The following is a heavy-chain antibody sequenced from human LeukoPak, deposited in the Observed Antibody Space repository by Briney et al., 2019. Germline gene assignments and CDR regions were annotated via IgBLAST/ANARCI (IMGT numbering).Heavy chain of an antibody. CDR3: ARVGVVVPAAWFDP. CDR1: GYSFGIFG. CDR2: ISASNGNT. V-gene: IGHV1-18*01. J-gene: IGHJ5*02. Sequence: GASVKVSCKASGYSFGIFGISWVRQAPGQGLEWMGWISASNGNTNYAQKFQGRVTMTTDTSTSTAYMELRSLRSDDTAIYYCARVGVVVPAAWFDPWGQGTLVTVSS. D-gene: IGHD2-2*01.